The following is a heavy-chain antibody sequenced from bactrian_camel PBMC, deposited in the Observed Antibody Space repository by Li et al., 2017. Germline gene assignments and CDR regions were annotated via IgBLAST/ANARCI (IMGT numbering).Heavy chain of an antibody. CDR3: AALWQPDIP. CDR2: ISGSGVAT. J-gene: IGHJ4*01. D-gene: IGHD2*01. Sequence: HVQLVESGGGLVQPGGSLRLSCAASRFTFNVYAMGWFRQAPGKEREGIACISGSGVATYYLDSVKGRFTISRDNRENTLSLQMNSLKPEDTAMYYCAALWQPDIPWDQGTQVTVS. V-gene: IGHV3S60*01. CDR1: RFTFNVYA.